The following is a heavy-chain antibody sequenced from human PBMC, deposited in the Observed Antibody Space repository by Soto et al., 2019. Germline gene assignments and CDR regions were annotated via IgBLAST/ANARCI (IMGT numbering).Heavy chain of an antibody. CDR3: AKASEFIVVVTAFDY. D-gene: IGHD2-21*02. CDR2: ISYDGSNK. CDR1: GFTFSGYG. Sequence: GGSLRLSCAASGFTFSGYGMHWVRQAPGKGLEWVAVISYDGSNKYYADSVKGRFTISRDNSKNTLYLQMDSLRAEDTAVYYCAKASEFIVVVTAFDYWGQGTLVTVSS. V-gene: IGHV3-30*18. J-gene: IGHJ4*02.